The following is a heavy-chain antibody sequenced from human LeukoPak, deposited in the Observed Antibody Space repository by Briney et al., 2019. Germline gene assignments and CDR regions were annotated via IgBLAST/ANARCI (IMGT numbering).Heavy chain of an antibody. J-gene: IGHJ6*02. Sequence: PGGSLRLSCAASGFTFSSYEMNWVRQAPGKGLEWVSYISSSGSTIYYADSVKGRFTISRDNAKNSLYPQMNSLRAEDTAVYYCARDHYDILTGYPYYGMDVWGQGTTVTVSS. CDR3: ARDHYDILTGYPYYGMDV. CDR1: GFTFSSYE. CDR2: ISSSGSTI. D-gene: IGHD3-9*01. V-gene: IGHV3-48*03.